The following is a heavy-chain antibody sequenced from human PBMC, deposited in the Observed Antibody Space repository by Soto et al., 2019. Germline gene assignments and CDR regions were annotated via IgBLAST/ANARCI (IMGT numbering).Heavy chain of an antibody. CDR2: IYYSGST. CDR1: GGSISSYY. Sequence: PSETLSLTCTVSGGSISSYYWSWIRQPPGKGLEWIGYIYYSGSTNYNPSLKSRVTISVDTSKNQFSLKLSSVTAADTAVYYCAGEIAVAGRTFAYWGQGTLVTVSS. J-gene: IGHJ4*02. D-gene: IGHD6-19*01. CDR3: AGEIAVAGRTFAY. V-gene: IGHV4-59*01.